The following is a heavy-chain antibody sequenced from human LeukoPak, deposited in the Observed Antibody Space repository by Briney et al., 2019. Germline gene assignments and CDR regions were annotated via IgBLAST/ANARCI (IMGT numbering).Heavy chain of an antibody. J-gene: IGHJ4*02. Sequence: GGSLRLSCAASGFTVGSYDMTWVRQAPGKGLEWVSSIGDGGGSTYADSVKGRFTISRDNSKNTLYLQMNSLRAEDTAVYYCARGPVAGKDYWGQGTLVTVSS. CDR2: IGDGGGST. CDR3: ARGPVAGKDY. D-gene: IGHD6-19*01. CDR1: GFTVGSYD. V-gene: IGHV3-23*01.